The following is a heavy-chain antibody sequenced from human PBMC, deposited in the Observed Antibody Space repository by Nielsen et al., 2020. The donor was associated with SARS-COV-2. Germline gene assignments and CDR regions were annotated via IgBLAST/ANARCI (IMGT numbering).Heavy chain of an antibody. CDR3: AREVSDFWTDAVSYNYFMDL. D-gene: IGHD3/OR15-3a*01. J-gene: IGHJ6*03. Sequence: GGSLRLSCEGYGLTFSSYGMHWVRQAPGKGLEWVAVIWYDGSEKFYGDSVKGRFTISRDNSKNTLYLEMNSLRAEDTGVYYCAREVSDFWTDAVSYNYFMDLWGEGTTVTVSS. V-gene: IGHV3-33*01. CDR2: IWYDGSEK. CDR1: GLTFSSYG.